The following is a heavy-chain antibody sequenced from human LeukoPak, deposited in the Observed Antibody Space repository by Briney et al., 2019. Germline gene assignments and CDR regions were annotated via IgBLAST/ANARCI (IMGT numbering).Heavy chain of an antibody. J-gene: IGHJ4*02. Sequence: SETLSLTCTVSGGSISSYYWSWIRQPAGKGLEWIGRIYTSGSTNYNPSLKSRVTMSVDTSKNQFSLKLSSVTAADTAVYYCARSVVPAAIATFFDYWGQGTLVTVSS. D-gene: IGHD2-2*01. CDR3: ARSVVPAAIATFFDY. CDR1: GGSISSYY. CDR2: IYTSGST. V-gene: IGHV4-4*07.